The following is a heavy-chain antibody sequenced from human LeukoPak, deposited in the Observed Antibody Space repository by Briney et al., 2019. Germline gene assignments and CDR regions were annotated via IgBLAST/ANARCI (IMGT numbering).Heavy chain of an antibody. J-gene: IGHJ6*02. CDR1: GFTFSSYA. V-gene: IGHV3-23*01. D-gene: IGHD3-16*01. CDR2: ISGSGGST. Sequence: AGGSLRLSCAASGFTFSSYAMSWVRQAPGKGLEWVSAISGSGGSTYYADSVKGRFTISRDNAKNSLYLQMNSLRAEDTAVYYCARAGGRKRGKPYGMDVWGQGTTVTVSS. CDR3: ARAGGRKRGKPYGMDV.